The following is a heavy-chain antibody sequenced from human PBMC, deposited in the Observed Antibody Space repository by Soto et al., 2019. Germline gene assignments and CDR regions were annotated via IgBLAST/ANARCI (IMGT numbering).Heavy chain of an antibody. V-gene: IGHV3-7*01. Sequence: PGGSLRLSCTAPGFTFSNYWMTWVRQVPGKGLEWVANIKQDGSEQTYAPSVKGRFTISRDNARNSVYLQMNSLRAEDTAVYYCARDGGVAATLANYFDYWGQGTLVTVSS. CDR3: ARDGGVAATLANYFDY. CDR1: GFTFSNYW. CDR2: IKQDGSEQ. D-gene: IGHD2-15*01. J-gene: IGHJ4*02.